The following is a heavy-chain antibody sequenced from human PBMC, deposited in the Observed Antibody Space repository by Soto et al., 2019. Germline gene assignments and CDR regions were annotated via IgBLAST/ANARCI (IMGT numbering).Heavy chain of an antibody. Sequence: ASVKVSCKASGYTFTNYAIHWVRQAPGQRLEWMGWINAGSGNTKYSQRFEGRVSITRDTSASTAYMEVSSLTSEDTAVYYCACEQQLATFQHSGQGTLVTVSS. CDR2: INAGSGNT. CDR3: ACEQQLATFQH. V-gene: IGHV1-3*01. CDR1: GYTFTNYA. D-gene: IGHD6-13*01. J-gene: IGHJ1*01.